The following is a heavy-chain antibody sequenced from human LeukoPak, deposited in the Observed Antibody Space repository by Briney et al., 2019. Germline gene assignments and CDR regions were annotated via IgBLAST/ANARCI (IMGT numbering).Heavy chain of an antibody. CDR3: ARGGAPQVRVAINWFDP. CDR1: GFTFSSYW. V-gene: IGHV3-7*03. CDR2: IKQDGSDK. D-gene: IGHD2-15*01. Sequence: GGSLRLSCAASGFTFSSYWMTWVRQAPGKGLEWVANIKQDGSDKYYVDSVRGRFTVSRDNAKNSLYLQMNTLRAEDTAVYYCARGGAPQVRVAINWFDPWGQGTLVTVSP. J-gene: IGHJ5*02.